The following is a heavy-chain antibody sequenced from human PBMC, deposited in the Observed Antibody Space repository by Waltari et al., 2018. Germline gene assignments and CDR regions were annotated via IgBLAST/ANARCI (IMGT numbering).Heavy chain of an antibody. CDR3: ARVWGSMTTVTTLDH. J-gene: IGHJ4*02. V-gene: IGHV1-69*12. Sequence: QVQLVQSGAEMKKPGSSVKVSCKASGGTFSSYAVSWVRQAPGQGLEWMVGIIPIVGVATYAQKFQDRVTIVADESTSTVYMEVRSLTSEDTAMYYCARVWGSMTTVTTLDHWGQGTLVSVSS. D-gene: IGHD4-17*01. CDR2: IIPIVGVA. CDR1: GGTFSSYA.